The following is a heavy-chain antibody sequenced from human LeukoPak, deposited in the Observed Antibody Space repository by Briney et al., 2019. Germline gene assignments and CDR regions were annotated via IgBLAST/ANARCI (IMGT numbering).Heavy chain of an antibody. CDR3: AKDATPLLLWFGESVFGYFDY. J-gene: IGHJ4*02. CDR1: GFTFNTYG. Sequence: PGGSLRLSCAASGFTFNTYGMQWVRQAPGTGLEWVAFIRADGTNKQYADSVKGRFLISRDNSKNTLYLQMNSLRAEDTAVYYCAKDATPLLLWFGESVFGYFDYWGQGTLVTVSS. D-gene: IGHD3-10*01. V-gene: IGHV3-30*02. CDR2: IRADGTNK.